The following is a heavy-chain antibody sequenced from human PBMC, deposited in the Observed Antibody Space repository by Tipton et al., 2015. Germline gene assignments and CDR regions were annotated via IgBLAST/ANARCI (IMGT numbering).Heavy chain of an antibody. CDR3: ACHDFDLLTRDYQTVDY. J-gene: IGHJ4*02. Sequence: TLSLTCAVSAYSISTDYYWVWIRQPPGKGLEWIGTISHSGITYYNPSLKSRVTISADTSRNQFSLRLSSGTAAYTAVYYCACHDFDLLTRDYQTVDYWAQGTLVTVSP. CDR2: ISHSGIT. V-gene: IGHV4-38-2*01. CDR1: AYSISTDYY. D-gene: IGHD3-9*01.